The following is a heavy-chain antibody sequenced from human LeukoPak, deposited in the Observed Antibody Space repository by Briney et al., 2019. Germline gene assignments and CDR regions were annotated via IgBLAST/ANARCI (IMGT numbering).Heavy chain of an antibody. CDR2: IKQDGSEK. V-gene: IGHV3-7*01. J-gene: IGHJ6*04. CDR3: AELGITMIGGV. CDR1: RFTFINYS. D-gene: IGHD3-10*02. Sequence: PGGSLRLSRAASRFTFINYSMNWVRQAPGKGLEWVANIKQDGSEKYYVDSVKGRFTISSDHARNSLYPQMNSLRAEDTAVYYCAELGITMIGGVWGKGTTVTISS.